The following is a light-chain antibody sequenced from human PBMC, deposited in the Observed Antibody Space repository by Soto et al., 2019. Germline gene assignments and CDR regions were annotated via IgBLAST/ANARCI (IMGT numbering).Light chain of an antibody. V-gene: IGKV3-20*01. CDR2: VAS. Sequence: EIVLTQSPGTLSLSPGDRATLSCRASQSVGSSLVWYQQKPGQAPRLLIYVASNRATGIADRFSASGSGTDFTLTLSRLEPGDFAVYYCQQYGSSPLTFGGGTKVEIK. CDR1: QSVGSS. J-gene: IGKJ4*01. CDR3: QQYGSSPLT.